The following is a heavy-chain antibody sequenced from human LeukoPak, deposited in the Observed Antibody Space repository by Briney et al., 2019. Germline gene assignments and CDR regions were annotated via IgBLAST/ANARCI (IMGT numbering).Heavy chain of an antibody. CDR3: ARRRTGSYSAY. V-gene: IGHV4-34*01. CDR1: GGSFSGYY. Sequence: SETLSLTCAVYGGSFSGYYWGWIRQPPGKGLEWIGSINNGGNTYYNPSLKSRVTLSVDTSKNQFSLKLSSVTAADTAAYYCARRRTGSYSAYWGQGTLVTVSS. CDR2: INNGGNT. J-gene: IGHJ4*02. D-gene: IGHD1-26*01.